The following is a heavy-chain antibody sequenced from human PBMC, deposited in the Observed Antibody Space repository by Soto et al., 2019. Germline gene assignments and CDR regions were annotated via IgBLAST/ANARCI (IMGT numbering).Heavy chain of an antibody. CDR2: INSDGSSK. Sequence: GGSLRLSCAASGFTFSSYGMHWVRQAPGKGLVWVARINSDGSSKRYADSVKGRFTISRDNAKNTLSLQMNSLRAEDTAVYYCASYPGDRGYWGQGTLVTVSS. CDR1: GFTFSSYG. CDR3: ASYPGDRGY. J-gene: IGHJ4*02. V-gene: IGHV3-74*01. D-gene: IGHD7-27*01.